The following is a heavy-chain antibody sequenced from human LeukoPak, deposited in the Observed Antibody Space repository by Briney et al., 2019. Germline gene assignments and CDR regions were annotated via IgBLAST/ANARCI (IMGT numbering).Heavy chain of an antibody. CDR3: ARYSYSGSYFDY. D-gene: IGHD1-26*01. J-gene: IGHJ4*02. CDR1: GDSISSYY. V-gene: IGHV4-59*01. Sequence: SETLSLTCTVSGDSISSYYWSWLRKPPGKGLEWIGYIHYSGSTNYNPSLKSRVTISVDTSKNQFSLKLSSVTAADTAVYYCARYSYSGSYFDYWGQGTLVTVSS. CDR2: IHYSGST.